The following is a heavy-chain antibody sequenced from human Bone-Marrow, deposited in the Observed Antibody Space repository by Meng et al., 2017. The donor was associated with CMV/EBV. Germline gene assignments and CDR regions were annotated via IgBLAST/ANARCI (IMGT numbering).Heavy chain of an antibody. Sequence: SETLSLTCTVPGGSISSYYWSWIRQPPGKGLEWIGYIYYSGSINYNPPLMGPVTISVDTSKNQSSLKLSSVTAVDTAVYYRARVRGLGAVVPAAMALFYWGQGTRVTGSS. CDR3: ARVRGLGAVVPAAMALFY. J-gene: IGHJ4*02. CDR1: GGSISSYY. CDR2: IYYSGSI. D-gene: IGHD2-2*01. V-gene: IGHV4-59*01.